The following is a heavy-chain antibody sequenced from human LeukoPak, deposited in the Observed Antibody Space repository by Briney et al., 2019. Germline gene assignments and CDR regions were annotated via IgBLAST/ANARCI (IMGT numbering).Heavy chain of an antibody. Sequence: GGSLRLSCAASGFTFSSYAMHWVRQAPGKGLEWVAVTSYDGSNKYYADSVKGRFTISRDNSKNTLYLQMNSLRVEDAAVYYCARGRGSGSYWYFDYWGQGTLVTVSS. J-gene: IGHJ4*02. CDR2: TSYDGSNK. V-gene: IGHV3-30-3*01. CDR3: ARGRGSGSYWYFDY. CDR1: GFTFSSYA. D-gene: IGHD3-10*01.